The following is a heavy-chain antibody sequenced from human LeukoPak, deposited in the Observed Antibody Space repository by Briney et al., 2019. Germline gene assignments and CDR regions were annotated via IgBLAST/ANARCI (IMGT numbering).Heavy chain of an antibody. CDR2: FDPQDGET. V-gene: IGHV1-24*01. CDR1: GYTLTEAP. CDR3: ATVPRRPRYYYFGMDV. J-gene: IGHJ6*02. Sequence: ASVKVSCKVSGYTLTEAPIHWVRQAPGKGLEWMGGFDPQDGETIYAQKLQGRVTMTEDISTNTAYMELSSLRSEDTAVYYCATVPRRPRYYYFGMDVWGQGTTVTVSS.